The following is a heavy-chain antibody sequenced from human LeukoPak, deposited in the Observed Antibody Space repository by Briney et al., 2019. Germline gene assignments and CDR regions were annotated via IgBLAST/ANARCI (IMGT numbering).Heavy chain of an antibody. J-gene: IGHJ4*02. Sequence: SETLSLTCPVPGGPISSYCWSWIRQPPGKGLEGIGNIYYSGSTNYNPSLKSRVTISVDTSKNQFSLKLSSVTAADTAVYYCARVFVGAISLHFDYWGQGTLVTVSS. CDR1: GGPISSYC. CDR3: ARVFVGAISLHFDY. CDR2: IYYSGST. V-gene: IGHV4-59*01. D-gene: IGHD1-26*01.